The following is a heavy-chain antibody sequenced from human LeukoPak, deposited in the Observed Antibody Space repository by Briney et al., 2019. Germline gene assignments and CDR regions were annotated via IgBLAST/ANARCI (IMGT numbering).Heavy chain of an antibody. D-gene: IGHD4-11*01. J-gene: IGHJ4*02. CDR2: IYYSGST. Sequence: SETLSLTCTVSGGSISSSSYYWGWIRQPPGKGLEWIGSIYYSGSTYYNPSLKSRVTISVDTSKNQFSLKLSSVTAADTAVYYCARSPPLRQMTTVTTDYWGQGTLVTVSS. CDR3: ARSPPLRQMTTVTTDY. CDR1: GGSISSSSYY. V-gene: IGHV4-39*07.